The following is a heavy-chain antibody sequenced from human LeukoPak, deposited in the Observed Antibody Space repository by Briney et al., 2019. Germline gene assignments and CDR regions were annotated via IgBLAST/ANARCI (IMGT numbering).Heavy chain of an antibody. V-gene: IGHV4-39*01. CDR3: ARLKPPGVDDFWSGYYDSGGYFDY. CDR1: GGSISSSSYY. CDR2: IYYSGST. D-gene: IGHD3-3*01. J-gene: IGHJ4*02. Sequence: KSSQTLSLTCTVSGGSISSSSYYWGWIRQPPGKGLEWIGSIYYSGSTYYNPSLKSRVTISVDTSKNQFSLKLSSVTAADTAVYYCARLKPPGVDDFWSGYYDSGGYFDYWGQGTLVTVSS.